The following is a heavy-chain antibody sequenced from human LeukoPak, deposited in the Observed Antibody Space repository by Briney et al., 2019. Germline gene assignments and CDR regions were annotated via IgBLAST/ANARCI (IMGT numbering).Heavy chain of an antibody. CDR1: GYSFTSYW. CDR3: ARQYKQLGYYYYYYMDV. V-gene: IGHV5-51*01. CDR2: IYPGDSDT. Sequence: GESLKISCKGSGYSFTSYWIGWVRQMPGKGLEWMGIIYPGDSDTRYSPSFQGQVTISADKSISTAYLQWSSLKASDTAMYYCARQYKQLGYYYYYYMDVWGKGTTVTVSS. J-gene: IGHJ6*03. D-gene: IGHD6-6*01.